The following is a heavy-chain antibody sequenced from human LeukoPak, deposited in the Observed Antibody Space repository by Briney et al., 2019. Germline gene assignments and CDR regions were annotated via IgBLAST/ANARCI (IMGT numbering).Heavy chain of an antibody. V-gene: IGHV1-46*01. CDR2: INPSGGST. J-gene: IGHJ4*02. D-gene: IGHD2-15*01. Sequence: ASVKVSCKASGYTFTSYYMHWVRQAPGQGLEWMGIINPSGGSTSYAQKFQGRVTMTRDTSTSTVYMELSSLRSEDTAVYYCARVPGYCSGGSCYSLGYWGQGTLVTVSS. CDR3: ARVPGYCSGGSCYSLGY. CDR1: GYTFTSYY.